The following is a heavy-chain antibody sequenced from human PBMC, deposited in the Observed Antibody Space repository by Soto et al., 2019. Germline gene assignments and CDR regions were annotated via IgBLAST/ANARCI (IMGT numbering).Heavy chain of an antibody. D-gene: IGHD6-19*01. J-gene: IGHJ4*02. CDR1: GFTFSSYA. V-gene: IGHV3-23*01. CDR3: AKDDGAVEVAGTY. Sequence: GGSLRLSCAASGFTFSSYAMSWVRQAPGKGLEWVSAISGSGGSTYYADSVKGRFTISRDNSKNTLYLQMNSLRAEDTAEYYCAKDDGAVEVAGTYGGQETLVTVSS. CDR2: ISGSGGST.